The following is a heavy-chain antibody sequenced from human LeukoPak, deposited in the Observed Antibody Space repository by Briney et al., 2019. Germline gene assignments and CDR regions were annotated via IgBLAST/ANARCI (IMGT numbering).Heavy chain of an antibody. V-gene: IGHV5-51*01. CDR1: GYSFTTYW. J-gene: IGHJ3*02. CDR3: ARQVVSDYGSGSYFSDAFDI. Sequence: GESLKISCKGSGYSFTTYWIGWVRQMPGKGLEWMGIIYPGDSDTRYSPSFQGQVTISADKSISTAYLQWSSLKASDTAMYYCARQVVSDYGSGSYFSDAFDIWGQGTMVTVSS. CDR2: IYPGDSDT. D-gene: IGHD3-10*01.